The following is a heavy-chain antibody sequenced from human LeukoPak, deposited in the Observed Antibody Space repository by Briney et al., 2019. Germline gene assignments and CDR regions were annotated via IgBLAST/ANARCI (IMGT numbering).Heavy chain of an antibody. CDR3: AKDRAYGQFLWGNDY. CDR1: GFIFNTYG. D-gene: IGHD2-21*01. J-gene: IGHJ4*02. CDR2: IRNDGSDK. V-gene: IGHV3-30*02. Sequence: GGSLRLSCAASGFIFNTYGMHWVRQAPGKGLEWVTFIRNDGSDKYYAVSVKGRFTISRDNSKNTLYLQMNSLRVEDTALYYCAKDRAYGQFLWGNDYWGQGTLVTVSS.